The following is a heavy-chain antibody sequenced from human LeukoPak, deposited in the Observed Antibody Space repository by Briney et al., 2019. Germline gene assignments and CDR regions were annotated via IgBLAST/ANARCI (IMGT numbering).Heavy chain of an antibody. V-gene: IGHV3-33*01. Sequence: PGGSLRLSCAASGFTFSSYGMHWVRQAPGKGLERVAVIWYDGSNKYYADSVKGRFTISRDNSKNTLYLQMNSLRAEDTAVYSCARDRVGYSSGWYFFGYWGQGTLVTVSS. J-gene: IGHJ4*02. D-gene: IGHD6-19*01. CDR2: IWYDGSNK. CDR3: ARDRVGYSSGWYFFGY. CDR1: GFTFSSYG.